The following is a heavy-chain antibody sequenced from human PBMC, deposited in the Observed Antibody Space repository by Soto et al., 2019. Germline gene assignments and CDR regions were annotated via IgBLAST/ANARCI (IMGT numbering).Heavy chain of an antibody. Sequence: ASVKASCKASGYTFTGYYMHWVRQAPGQGLEWMGWINPNSGGTNYAQKVQGRVTMTRDTSISTAYMELSRLRSDDTAVYYSARPSPTSGMDVWDQGTTVTVSS. CDR2: INPNSGGT. CDR3: ARPSPTSGMDV. V-gene: IGHV1-2*02. D-gene: IGHD5-12*01. CDR1: GYTFTGYY. J-gene: IGHJ6*02.